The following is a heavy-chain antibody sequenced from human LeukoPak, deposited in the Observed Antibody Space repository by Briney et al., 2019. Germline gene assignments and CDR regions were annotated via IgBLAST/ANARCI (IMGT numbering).Heavy chain of an antibody. J-gene: IGHJ4*02. CDR2: ISSSGSTI. D-gene: IGHD2-15*01. CDR3: ARVPLYCSGGSCYRIDY. V-gene: IGHV3-48*03. Sequence: PGGSLRLSCAASGFTFSSYEMNWVRQAPGKGLEGVSYISSSGSTIDYADSVKGRFTISRDNAKNSLYLQMNSLRAEDTAVYYCARVPLYCSGGSCYRIDYWGQGTLVTVSS. CDR1: GFTFSSYE.